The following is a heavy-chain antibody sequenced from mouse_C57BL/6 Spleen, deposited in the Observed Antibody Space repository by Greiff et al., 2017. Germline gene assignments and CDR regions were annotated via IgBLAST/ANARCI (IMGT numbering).Heavy chain of an antibody. D-gene: IGHD3-1*01. Sequence: QVQLKESGPGLVAPSQSLSITCTVSGFSLTSYAISWVRQPPGKGLEWLGVIWAGGSTNYNSALKSRLSISKDNSKSQVFLKMNSLQTDDTASSYCARNREYAMDYWGQGTSVTGSS. CDR2: IWAGGST. J-gene: IGHJ4*01. V-gene: IGHV2-9-1*01. CDR1: GFSLTSYA. CDR3: ARNREYAMDY.